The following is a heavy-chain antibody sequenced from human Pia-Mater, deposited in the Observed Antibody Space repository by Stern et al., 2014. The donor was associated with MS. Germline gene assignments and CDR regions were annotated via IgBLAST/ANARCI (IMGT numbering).Heavy chain of an antibody. Sequence: VQLVESGPGLVKPSETLSLTCTVSGGAMTTYYWTWIRQPAGKGLEWIGRVYTSGGTNYNPSLESRVTLSVDTSKTQFYLDLRSVTAADTAVYYCARGVAGSYYNKWFDPWGQGILVTVSS. CDR3: ARGVAGSYYNKWFDP. J-gene: IGHJ5*02. CDR1: GGAMTTYY. V-gene: IGHV4-4*07. CDR2: VYTSGGT. D-gene: IGHD3-10*01.